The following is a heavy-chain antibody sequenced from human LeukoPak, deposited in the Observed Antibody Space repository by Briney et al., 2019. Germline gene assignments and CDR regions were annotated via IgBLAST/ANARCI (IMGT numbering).Heavy chain of an antibody. CDR1: GFTFSRYS. CDR2: ISISSNYI. Sequence: GGSLRLSCAASGFTFSRYSMNWVRQAPGKGLEWVSSISISSNYIYYPDSLKGRFTISRDNAKNSLYMQINSLRAEDTALYYCASLRVGGGFGEPQRFDNWGQGTVVTVSS. J-gene: IGHJ4*02. D-gene: IGHD3-10*01. V-gene: IGHV3-21*01. CDR3: ASLRVGGGFGEPQRFDN.